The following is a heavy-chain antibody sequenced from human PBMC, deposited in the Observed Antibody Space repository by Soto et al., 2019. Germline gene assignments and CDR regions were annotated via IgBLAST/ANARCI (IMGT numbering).Heavy chain of an antibody. CDR3: ARVPSSSGRAHFDY. Sequence: QVQLVESGGGVVQPGRSLRLSCAASGFTFSSYAMRWVRQAPGKGLEWVAVISYDGSNKYYADSVKGRFTISRDNSKNTLYLQMNSLRAEVTAVYYCARVPSSSGRAHFDYWGQGTLVTVSS. CDR2: ISYDGSNK. D-gene: IGHD2-15*01. V-gene: IGHV3-30-3*01. CDR1: GFTFSSYA. J-gene: IGHJ4*02.